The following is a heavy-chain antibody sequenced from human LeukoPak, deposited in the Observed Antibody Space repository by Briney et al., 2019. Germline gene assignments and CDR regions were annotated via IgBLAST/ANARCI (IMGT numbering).Heavy chain of an antibody. D-gene: IGHD4-17*01. Sequence: SVKVSCKASGYTFISFYVHWVRQAPGQGLEWMGMINPSGGSTTYAQNLQGRVTMTRDTSTSTVYVELSSLRSEDTAVYYCARATADSSRNLRHWGQGTLVTVSS. J-gene: IGHJ4*02. V-gene: IGHV1-46*04. CDR2: INPSGGST. CDR3: ARATADSSRNLRH. CDR1: GYTFISFY.